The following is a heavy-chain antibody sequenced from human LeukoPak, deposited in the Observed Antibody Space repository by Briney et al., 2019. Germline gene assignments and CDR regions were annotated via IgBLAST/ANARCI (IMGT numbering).Heavy chain of an antibody. Sequence: SKTLSLTCTVSGGSISSHYWSWIRQPPGKGLEWIGYIYYSGSTNYNPSLKSRVTISVDTSKNQFSLKLSSVTAADTAVYYCARGIDSSPSFDYCGQGTLVTVSS. D-gene: IGHD6-13*01. CDR3: ARGIDSSPSFDY. J-gene: IGHJ4*02. V-gene: IGHV4-59*11. CDR1: GGSISSHY. CDR2: IYYSGST.